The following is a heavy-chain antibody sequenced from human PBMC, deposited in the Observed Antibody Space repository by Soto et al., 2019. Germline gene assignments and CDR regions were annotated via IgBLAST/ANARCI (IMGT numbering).Heavy chain of an antibody. D-gene: IGHD1-26*01. CDR2: ISYDGSHA. V-gene: IGHV3-30*18. CDR3: AKERTYSVASGFDY. J-gene: IGHJ4*02. Sequence: QVQLVDSGGGVVQPGRSLRLSCAASGFTFTTYGMHWVRRAPGKGLEWVAVISYDGSHAYYADSVKGRFTISRDNYKNTLYLQINSLRAEDTAVYYCAKERTYSVASGFDYWGRGTLVTVSS. CDR1: GFTFTTYG.